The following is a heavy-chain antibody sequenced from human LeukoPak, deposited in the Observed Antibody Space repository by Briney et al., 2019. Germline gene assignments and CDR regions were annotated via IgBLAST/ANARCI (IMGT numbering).Heavy chain of an antibody. J-gene: IGHJ5*02. CDR2: IYYSGST. D-gene: IGHD5-18*01. CDR3: AREKTAMGYNWFDP. CDR1: GGSISSYY. Sequence: SETLSLTCTVSGGSISSYYWSWIRQPPGKGLEWIGYIYYSGSTNYSPSLKSRVTISVDTSKNQFSLKLSSVTAADTAVYYCAREKTAMGYNWFDPWGQGTLVTVSS. V-gene: IGHV4-59*01.